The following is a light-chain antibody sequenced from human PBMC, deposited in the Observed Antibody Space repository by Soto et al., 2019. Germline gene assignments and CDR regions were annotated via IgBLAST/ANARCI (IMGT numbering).Light chain of an antibody. CDR2: GAS. Sequence: EIMMTQSPATLSVSPGERATPSCRASQSVSSDLAWYQQKPGPAPRLLIYGASTRATGIPARFSGSGSGTDFSLTISSLQSDDFAVYYCQRDINGPTGAFGQVTRVDIK. CDR1: QSVSSD. J-gene: IGKJ1*01. V-gene: IGKV3-15*01. CDR3: QRDINGPTGA.